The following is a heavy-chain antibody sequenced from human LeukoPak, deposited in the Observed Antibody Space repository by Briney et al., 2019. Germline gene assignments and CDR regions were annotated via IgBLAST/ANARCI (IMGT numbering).Heavy chain of an antibody. V-gene: IGHV3-21*01. CDR3: ASLELGYSSGPRWFDP. D-gene: IGHD6-19*01. J-gene: IGHJ5*02. CDR1: GFTFSSYS. Sequence: GGSLRLSCAASGFTFSSYSMNWVRQAPGKGLEWVSSISSSSSYIYYADSVKGRFTISRDNAKNSLYLQMNSLRAEDTAVCYCASLELGYSSGPRWFDPWGQGTLVTVSS. CDR2: ISSSSSYI.